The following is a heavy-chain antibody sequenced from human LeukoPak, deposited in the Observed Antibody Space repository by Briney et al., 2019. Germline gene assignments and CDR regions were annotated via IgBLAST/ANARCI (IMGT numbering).Heavy chain of an antibody. CDR2: IKQSGNEK. D-gene: IGHD3-10*01. CDR3: ARDFDPVVRGYFF. CDR1: GFTFSSYE. Sequence: GGSLRLSCVVSGFTFSSYEMNWVRQGPGKGLEWVASIKQSGNEKNYVDSVKGRFTISRDNAKNTLYLQMNSLSAEDTAVYCCARDFDPVVRGYFFWGQGTLVTVSS. V-gene: IGHV3-7*01. J-gene: IGHJ4*02.